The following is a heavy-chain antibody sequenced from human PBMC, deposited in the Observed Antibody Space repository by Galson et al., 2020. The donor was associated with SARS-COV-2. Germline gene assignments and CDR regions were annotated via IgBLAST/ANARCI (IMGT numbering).Heavy chain of an antibody. J-gene: IGHJ5*02. CDR2: IIPIFGTA. V-gene: IGHV1-69*13. Sequence: SVKVSCKASGGTFSSYAISWVRQAPGQGLEWMGGIIPIFGTANYAQKFQGRVTITADESTSTAYMELSSLRSEDTAVYYCARVGWNTRSNWFGAPYSNWFDPWGQGTLVTVSS. D-gene: IGHD3-10*01. CDR3: ARVGWNTRSNWFGAPYSNWFDP. CDR1: GGTFSSYA.